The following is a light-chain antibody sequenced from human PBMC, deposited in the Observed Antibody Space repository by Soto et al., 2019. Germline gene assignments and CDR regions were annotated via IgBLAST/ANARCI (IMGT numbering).Light chain of an antibody. Sequence: DIQMTQSPSSLSAAVGDRVTITCRASQTISTYLNWYQQKPRKAPKLLIYAASSLQSGVPSRFIGSGSWTDFSLTISSLQPEDFATYYGQQSHGIPYTFGQGTKVEIK. V-gene: IGKV1-39*01. J-gene: IGKJ2*01. CDR2: AAS. CDR3: QQSHGIPYT. CDR1: QTISTY.